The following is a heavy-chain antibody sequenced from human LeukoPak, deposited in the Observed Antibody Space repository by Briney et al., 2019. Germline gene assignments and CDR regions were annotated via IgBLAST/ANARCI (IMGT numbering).Heavy chain of an antibody. V-gene: IGHV4-61*02. Sequence: SETLSLTCTVSGGSISSGSYYWSWIRQPAGKGLEWIGRIYTSGSTNYDPSLKSRVTISVDTSKNQFSLKLSSVTAADTAVYYCARAGPYDSSGYYYQYYYYMDVWGKGTTVTISS. CDR1: GGSISSGSYY. J-gene: IGHJ6*03. D-gene: IGHD3-22*01. CDR3: ARAGPYDSSGYYYQYYYYMDV. CDR2: IYTSGST.